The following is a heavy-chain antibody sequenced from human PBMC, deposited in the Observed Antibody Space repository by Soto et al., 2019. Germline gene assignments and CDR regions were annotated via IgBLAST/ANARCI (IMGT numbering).Heavy chain of an antibody. CDR2: TYLRSKWYN. CDR1: GDSVSTNSAT. J-gene: IGHJ3*02. CDR3: ARAAVAFDACDI. V-gene: IGHV6-1*01. D-gene: IGHD2-15*01. Sequence: QIQLQQSGPGLVKPSQTLSLTCVISGDSVSTNSATWNWIRQSPSRGLEWLGRTYLRSKWYNEYAVSVKSRIAIMPDTSKHRFALQPSSVSPEDTAVYCCARAAVAFDACDIWGQGTVVTVSS.